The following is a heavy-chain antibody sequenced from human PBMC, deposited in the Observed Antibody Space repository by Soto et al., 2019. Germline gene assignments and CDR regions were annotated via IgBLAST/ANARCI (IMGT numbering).Heavy chain of an antibody. J-gene: IGHJ4*02. Sequence: GGSLRLSCAASGFTFSNAWMNWVRQAPGKGLEWVGRIKSKTDGGTTDYAAPVKGRFTISRDDSKNTLYLQMNSLKTEDTAVYYCTTDPTHPVLLWFGEYFDYWGQGTLVTVSS. V-gene: IGHV3-15*07. CDR2: IKSKTDGGTT. D-gene: IGHD3-10*01. CDR3: TTDPTHPVLLWFGEYFDY. CDR1: GFTFSNAW.